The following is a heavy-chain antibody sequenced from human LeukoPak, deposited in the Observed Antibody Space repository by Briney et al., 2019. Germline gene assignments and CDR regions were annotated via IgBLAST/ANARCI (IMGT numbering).Heavy chain of an antibody. V-gene: IGHV3-23*01. D-gene: IGHD1-26*01. Sequence: GGSLRLSCAASGFTFSSYAMSWVRQAPGKGLEWVPAVGASGGSPYYADSVKGRFTISRDNSKNTLYLQMNSLRAEDTAVYFCAKGTDRTSGSYFWGQGTLVTVSS. CDR3: AKGTDRTSGSYF. CDR2: VGASGGSP. J-gene: IGHJ4*02. CDR1: GFTFSSYA.